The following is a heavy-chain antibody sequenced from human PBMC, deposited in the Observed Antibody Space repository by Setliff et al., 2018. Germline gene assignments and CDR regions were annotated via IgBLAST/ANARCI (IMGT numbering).Heavy chain of an antibody. D-gene: IGHD3-16*01. CDR1: DGSFSDYY. CDR2: INHYGST. Sequence: SETLSLTCAVFDGSFSDYYWSWFRQPPGKGLEWIGEINHYGSTKYKSSLRSRVTISVDTSKNQISLKLTSVTAADTAVYYCARPHGGDYAFDIWGQGRMVTVSS. CDR3: ARPHGGDYAFDI. V-gene: IGHV4-34*01. J-gene: IGHJ3*02.